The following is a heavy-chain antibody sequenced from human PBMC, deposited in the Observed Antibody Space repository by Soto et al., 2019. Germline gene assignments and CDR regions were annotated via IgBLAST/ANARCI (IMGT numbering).Heavy chain of an antibody. CDR2: IIPILGIA. CDR3: ARTVNKQPLGHWYFDL. CDR1: GGTFSSYT. D-gene: IGHD6-13*01. V-gene: IGHV1-69*02. J-gene: IGHJ2*01. Sequence: QVQLVQSGAEVKKPGSSVKVSCKASGGTFSSYTISWVRQAPGQGLEWMGRIIPILGIANYAQKFQGRVTITADKSTSTAYMERSSLRSEDTAVYYCARTVNKQPLGHWYFDLWGRGTLVTVSS.